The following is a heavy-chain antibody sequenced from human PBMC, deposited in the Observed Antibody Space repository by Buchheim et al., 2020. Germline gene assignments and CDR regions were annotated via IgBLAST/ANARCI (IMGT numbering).Heavy chain of an antibody. V-gene: IGHV4-34*01. J-gene: IGHJ6*02. CDR2: INHSGST. CDR1: GGSFSGYY. D-gene: IGHD2-15*01. CDR3: ARCCSGGSWDYYYYGMDV. Sequence: VQLQQWGQGLLKPSETLSLTCAVYGGSFSGYYWSWIRQPPGKGLGWIGKINHSGSTTYNPSLKSRVTISVDTSKNQFPLKLSSVTAADTAVYYCARCCSGGSWDYYYYGMDVWGQGTT.